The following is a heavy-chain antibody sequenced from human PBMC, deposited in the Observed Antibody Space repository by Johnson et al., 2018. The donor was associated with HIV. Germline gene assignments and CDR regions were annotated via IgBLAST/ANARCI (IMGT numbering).Heavy chain of an antibody. Sequence: VQLVESGGGLIQPGGSLRFSCAASGFTVSSNYMSWVRQAPGKGLEWVSAIGTAGDTYYPGSVKGRFTISRENAKNSLYLQMNSLRAGDTAVYYCARDYETIWGQGTMVTVSS. D-gene: IGHD3-16*01. V-gene: IGHV3-13*01. CDR3: ARDYETI. CDR2: IGTAGDT. CDR1: GFTVSSNY. J-gene: IGHJ3*02.